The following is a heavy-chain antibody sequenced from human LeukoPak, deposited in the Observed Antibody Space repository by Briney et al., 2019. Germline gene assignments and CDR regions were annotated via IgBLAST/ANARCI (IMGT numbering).Heavy chain of an antibody. J-gene: IGHJ1*01. V-gene: IGHV4-34*01. D-gene: IGHD6-6*01. Sequence: SETLSLTCAVYGGSFSGYYWSWIRQPPGKGLEWIGEINHSGSTNYNPSLKSRVTISVDTSQNQFSLKLSSVTAADTAVYYCARGRNPYSSSSAYFQHWGQGTLVTVSS. CDR3: ARGRNPYSSSSAYFQH. CDR2: INHSGST. CDR1: GGSFSGYY.